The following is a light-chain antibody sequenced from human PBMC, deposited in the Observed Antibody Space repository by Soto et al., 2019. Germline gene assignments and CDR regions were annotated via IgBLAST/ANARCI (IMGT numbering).Light chain of an antibody. V-gene: IGLV2-14*01. Sequence: QSVLTQPASVSGSPGQSITISCTGTSSDVGGYNYVSWCQQHPGKAPKLMIYDVSNRPSGVSNRFSGSKSGNTASLTISGLQAEDEADYYCSSYTSSSTLGFGGGTKVTVL. CDR3: SSYTSSSTLG. CDR2: DVS. CDR1: SSDVGGYNY. J-gene: IGLJ2*01.